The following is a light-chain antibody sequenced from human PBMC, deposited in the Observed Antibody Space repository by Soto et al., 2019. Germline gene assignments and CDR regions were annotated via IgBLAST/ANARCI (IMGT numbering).Light chain of an antibody. J-gene: IGLJ3*02. Sequence: QSALTQPASVSGSPGQSITISCTGTSSDIGDSNFVSWYQQHPGKAPKLIIFEVSTRPSGVSNRFSGSKSDNTASLTISGLQAEDEAHYYCSSPARTLGVFGGGTKLTVL. V-gene: IGLV2-14*01. CDR2: EVS. CDR1: SSDIGDSNF. CDR3: SSPARTLGV.